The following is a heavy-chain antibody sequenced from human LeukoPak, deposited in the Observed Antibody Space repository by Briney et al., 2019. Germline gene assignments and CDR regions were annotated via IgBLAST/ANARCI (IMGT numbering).Heavy chain of an antibody. D-gene: IGHD5-12*01. Sequence: GGSLRLSCAASGFTFDDYAMPWVRQAPGKGLEWVSGISWNSGSIGYADSVKGRFTISRDNAKNSLYLQMNSLRAEDTALYYCAKDDLVATGFDYWGQGTLVTVSS. V-gene: IGHV3-9*01. CDR1: GFTFDDYA. CDR2: ISWNSGSI. CDR3: AKDDLVATGFDY. J-gene: IGHJ4*02.